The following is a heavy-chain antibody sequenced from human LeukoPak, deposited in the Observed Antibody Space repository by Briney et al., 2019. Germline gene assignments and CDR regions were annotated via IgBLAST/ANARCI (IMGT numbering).Heavy chain of an antibody. D-gene: IGHD3-16*01. V-gene: IGHV4-38-2*01. Sequence: SETLSLTCAVSGYSISSGYYWGWIRQPPGKGLEWIGSIYHSGSTYYNPSLKSRVTISVDTSKNQFSLKLSSVTAADTAVYYCARQDYDNGDYWGQGTLVTVSS. CDR3: ARQDYDNGDY. CDR1: GYSISSGYY. J-gene: IGHJ4*02. CDR2: IYHSGST.